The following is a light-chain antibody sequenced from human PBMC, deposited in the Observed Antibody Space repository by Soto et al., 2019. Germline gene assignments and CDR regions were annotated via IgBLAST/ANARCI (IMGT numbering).Light chain of an antibody. CDR3: QQRYNWPLIT. J-gene: IGKJ5*01. CDR2: DAS. V-gene: IGKV3-11*01. CDR1: QSVRTN. Sequence: EIVLSQSPATLSLSPGERATLSCRASQSVRTNLVWYQQKVGQAPRLLIYDASNRATGIPARFSGSGSGTDSTLTISSLEPEDVAVYYCQQRYNWPLITFGQGTRLEIK.